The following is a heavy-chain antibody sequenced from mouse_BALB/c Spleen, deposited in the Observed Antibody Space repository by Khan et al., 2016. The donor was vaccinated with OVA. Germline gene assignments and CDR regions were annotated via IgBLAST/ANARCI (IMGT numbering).Heavy chain of an antibody. CDR1: GFSLSRYN. CDR2: IWGGGGT. Sequence: QIQLVQSGPGLVAPSQSLSIICTVSGFSLSRYNIHWVRQPPGKGLEWLGMIWGGGGTDYNSTLKSRLSITKDNSKSQVFLKMNSLQTEDTAMYYCARAYYRYDGYYAMDYWGHGTSVTVSS. J-gene: IGHJ4*01. CDR3: ARAYYRYDGYYAMDY. D-gene: IGHD2-14*01. V-gene: IGHV2-6-4*01.